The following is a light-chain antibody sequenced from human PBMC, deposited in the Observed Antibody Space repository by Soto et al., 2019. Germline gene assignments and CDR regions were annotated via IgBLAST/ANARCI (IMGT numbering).Light chain of an antibody. CDR3: QQYNNWPPLT. V-gene: IGKV3-15*01. CDR2: GAS. Sequence: EIVMTQSPDTLSVSPGERATLSCRASQSVISNIAWYQQKPGQAPRLLTYGASTRATGIPARFSGSGSGTEFTLTISSLQSEDFAVYYCQQYNNWPPLTFGGGTQVEIK. J-gene: IGKJ4*01. CDR1: QSVISN.